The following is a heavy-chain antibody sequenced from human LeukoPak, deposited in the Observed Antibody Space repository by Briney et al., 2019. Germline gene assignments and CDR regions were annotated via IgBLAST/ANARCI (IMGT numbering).Heavy chain of an antibody. CDR2: VSGSGDST. CDR3: STYIGAIGY. J-gene: IGHJ4*02. V-gene: IGHV3-23*01. Sequence: PGGSLRLSCAASGVTFNNYVMSWVRRAPGEGLEWVSFVSGSGDSTYYADSVKSRVTISRDNTKNTLYLQMNSLRVDDTAVYYCSTYIGAIGYWGQGTLVTVSS. D-gene: IGHD1-26*01. CDR1: GVTFNNYV.